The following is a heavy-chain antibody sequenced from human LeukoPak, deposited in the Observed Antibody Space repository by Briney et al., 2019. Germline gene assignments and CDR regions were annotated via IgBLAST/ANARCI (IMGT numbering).Heavy chain of an antibody. Sequence: LRLSCAASGFTFSSYAMRWVRQAPGKGLEWVAVIWYDGRNKYYADSVKGRFTISRDNSKNTLYLQMNSLRAEDTAVYYCASDSSGFDYWGQGTLVTVSS. J-gene: IGHJ4*02. V-gene: IGHV3-33*01. CDR3: ASDSSGFDY. CDR2: IWYDGRNK. CDR1: GFTFSSYA. D-gene: IGHD6-19*01.